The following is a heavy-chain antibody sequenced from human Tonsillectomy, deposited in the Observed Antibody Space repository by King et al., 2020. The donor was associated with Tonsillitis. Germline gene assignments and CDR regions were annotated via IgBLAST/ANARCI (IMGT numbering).Heavy chain of an antibody. V-gene: IGHV3-30*01. CDR3: ARGQEQWLVSAFFQH. CDR1: GFIFSSYA. J-gene: IGHJ1*01. CDR2: ISYDGSNR. D-gene: IGHD6-19*01. Sequence: VQLVESGGGAVQPGRSLRLSCAASGFIFSSYAMHWVRQAPGKGLEWGAVISYDGSNRYYADSVKGRFTISRDNSKNTLFLQMNSLRSEDTAIYYCARGQEQWLVSAFFQHWGQGTLVTVSS.